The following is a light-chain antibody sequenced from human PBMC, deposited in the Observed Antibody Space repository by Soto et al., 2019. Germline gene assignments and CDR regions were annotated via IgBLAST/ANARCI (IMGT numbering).Light chain of an antibody. CDR1: QSVSSN. CDR2: GAS. J-gene: IGKJ1*01. V-gene: IGKV3-15*01. CDR3: QQYNNWPPTWT. Sequence: DIVMTQPPATLSVSPGERATLSCRASQSVSSNLAWYQQKPGQAPRPLIYGASTRATGIPARFSGSGSGTEFTLTISSLQSEDFAVYYCQQYNNWPPTWTFGQGTKVDIK.